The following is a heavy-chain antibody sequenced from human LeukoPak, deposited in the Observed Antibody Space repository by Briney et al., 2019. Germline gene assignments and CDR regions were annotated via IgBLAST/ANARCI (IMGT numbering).Heavy chain of an antibody. D-gene: IGHD3-10*01. V-gene: IGHV4-34*01. CDR2: INHSGST. Sequence: SETLSLTCAVYGGSFSGYYWSWIRQPPGKGLEWIGEINHSGSTNYNPSLKSRVTISVDTSKNQFSLKLSSVTAADTAVYYCARVEVALSQESWGQGTLVTVSS. CDR1: GGSFSGYY. J-gene: IGHJ5*02. CDR3: ARVEVALSQES.